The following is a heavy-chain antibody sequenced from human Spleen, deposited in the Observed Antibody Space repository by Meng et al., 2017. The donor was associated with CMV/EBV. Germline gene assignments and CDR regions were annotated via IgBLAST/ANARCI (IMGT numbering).Heavy chain of an antibody. Sequence: GSISSSNWWSWVRQPPGKGLEWIGEIYHSGSTNYNPSLKSRVTISVDKSKNQFSLKLSSVTAADTAVYYCARNNPRYCSSTSCSPDYWGQGTLVTVSS. CDR2: IYHSGST. V-gene: IGHV4-4*02. D-gene: IGHD2-2*01. CDR1: GSISSSNW. CDR3: ARNNPRYCSSTSCSPDY. J-gene: IGHJ4*02.